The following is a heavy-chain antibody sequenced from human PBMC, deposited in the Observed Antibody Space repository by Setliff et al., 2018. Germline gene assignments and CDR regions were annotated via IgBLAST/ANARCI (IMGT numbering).Heavy chain of an antibody. J-gene: IGHJ4*02. CDR2: FYDSRGDT. D-gene: IGHD4-4*01. CDR3: AKCTSWDSHYPYFDY. Sequence: GGSLRLSCAASGFAFSTYAVSWVRQAPGKGLEWVSIFYDSRGDTYYADPVKGRFTVSKDNSKNTMYLQMNSLRDEDTAIYFCAKCTSWDSHYPYFDYWGQGALVTVSS. CDR1: GFAFSTYA. V-gene: IGHV3-23*03.